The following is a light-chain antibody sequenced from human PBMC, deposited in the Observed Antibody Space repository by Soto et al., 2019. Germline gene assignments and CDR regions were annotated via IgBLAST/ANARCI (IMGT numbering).Light chain of an antibody. CDR3: QQYGSSPRFT. Sequence: EILLTQSPGTLSLSPGERATLACRASQSVSRSHLAGYQQKPGQAPRLLIYGTSSRATGIPDRFSGSGSGTDFALTISRLEPEDFAVYYCQQYGSSPRFTFGPGTKVDIK. CDR1: QSVSRSH. J-gene: IGKJ3*01. V-gene: IGKV3-20*01. CDR2: GTS.